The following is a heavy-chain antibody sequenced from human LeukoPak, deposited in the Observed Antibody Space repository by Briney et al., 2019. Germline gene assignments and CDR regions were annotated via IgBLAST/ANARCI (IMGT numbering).Heavy chain of an antibody. D-gene: IGHD3-22*01. CDR3: ARDYFDSSGYYYPDAFDI. CDR1: GFPFSSYS. J-gene: IGHJ3*02. CDR2: ISSSSSYI. V-gene: IGHV3-21*01. Sequence: GGSLRLSCVASGFPFSSYSMNWVRQAPGKGLEWVSSISSSSSYIYYADSVKGRFTISRDNATNSLYLQMNSLRAEDTAVYYCARDYFDSSGYYYPDAFDIWGQGTMVTVSS.